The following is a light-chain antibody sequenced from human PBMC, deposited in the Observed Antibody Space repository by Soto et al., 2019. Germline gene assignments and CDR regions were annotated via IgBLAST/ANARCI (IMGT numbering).Light chain of an antibody. CDR2: KAS. J-gene: IGKJ4*01. CDR3: QQYSVWPLT. V-gene: IGKV1-5*03. Sequence: DIQMTQSPSTLSGSVGDRVTITCRASQTISSWLAWYQQKPGKAPKLLIYKASTLKSGVPSRFSGSGSGTEFTLTISSLQPDDFAVSYCQQYSVWPLTFGGGPKVDIK. CDR1: QTISSW.